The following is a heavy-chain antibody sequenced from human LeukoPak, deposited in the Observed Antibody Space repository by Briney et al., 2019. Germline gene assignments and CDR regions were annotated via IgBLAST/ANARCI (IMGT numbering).Heavy chain of an antibody. V-gene: IGHV3-74*03. CDR1: GFTFRRYW. CDR3: ARGQWDDGELGY. J-gene: IGHJ4*02. D-gene: IGHD4-17*01. CDR2: IDSDGSRT. Sequence: PGGSLRLSCAASGFTFRRYWMHWVRQAPGKGLVWVSRIDSDGSRTTYADSVRGRFTISRDNAKNTVYLQMNSLRDEDTAVYYCARGQWDDGELGYWGQGTLVIGAS.